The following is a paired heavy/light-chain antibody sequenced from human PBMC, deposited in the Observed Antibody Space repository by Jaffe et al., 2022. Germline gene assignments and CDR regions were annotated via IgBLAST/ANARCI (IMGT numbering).Heavy chain of an antibody. Sequence: EVQLVESGGGLVQPGGSLRLSCVASGFSFSRNWMHWVRQAPGKGLVWVSRVKSDGSFTSYADSVKGRFTISKDNAKNTLYLQMNSLTAEDTAVYYCARENWSLDLWGRGTLVTVSS. V-gene: IGHV3-74*01. CDR3: ARENWSLDL. CDR1: GFSFSRNW. CDR2: VKSDGSFT. J-gene: IGHJ2*01.
Light chain of an antibody. CDR1: QSLLRSSTNKHH. Sequence: DIVMTQSPDSLAVSLGERATINCKSSQSLLRSSTNKHHLAWYQQKPGQPPNLLISWASTRESGVPDRFTGSGSGTDFTLTISSLQAEDVAGYYCQQYYSDPFTFGPGTKVDI. CDR3: QQYYSDPFT. J-gene: IGKJ3*01. V-gene: IGKV4-1*01. CDR2: WAS.